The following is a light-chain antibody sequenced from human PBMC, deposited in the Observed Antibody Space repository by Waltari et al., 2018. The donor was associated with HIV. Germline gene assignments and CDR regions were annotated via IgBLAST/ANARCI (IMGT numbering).Light chain of an antibody. Sequence: DIQMTQSHSSLSASVGDRVTITCQASQDISTYLNWYQQKPGKAPKLLIYDASNLETGVPSRFSGSGSGTDFTFTISSLQPEDIATYYCQQYDNLPSYTFGQGTKLEIK. CDR2: DAS. CDR3: QQYDNLPSYT. CDR1: QDISTY. V-gene: IGKV1-33*01. J-gene: IGKJ2*01.